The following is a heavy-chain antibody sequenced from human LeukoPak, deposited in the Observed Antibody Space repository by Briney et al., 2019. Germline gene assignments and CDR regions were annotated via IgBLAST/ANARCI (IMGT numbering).Heavy chain of an antibody. J-gene: IGHJ5*02. V-gene: IGHV5-51*01. Sequence: GESLKISCKGSGYSFTDYWIAWVRQMPGQGLEWMGLIYPRDSEIRNSPSFQGQVTISADKSINTAYLQWSTLKASDTAMYYCARSYSGSYNWFDPWGQGTLVTVSS. CDR3: ARSYSGSYNWFDP. D-gene: IGHD1-26*01. CDR1: GYSFTDYW. CDR2: IYPRDSEI.